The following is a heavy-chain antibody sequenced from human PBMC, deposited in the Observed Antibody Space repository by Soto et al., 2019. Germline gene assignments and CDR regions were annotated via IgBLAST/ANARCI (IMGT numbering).Heavy chain of an antibody. CDR1: GYSFTSYW. J-gene: IGHJ5*02. CDR3: ARIYCTTTTCDSWFDP. D-gene: IGHD2-2*01. CDR2: IDPSDSYT. V-gene: IGHV5-10-1*01. Sequence: VESLKISCKGSGYSFTSYWISWVRQMPGKGLEWIGRIDPSDSYTNYSPSFQGHVTISADKSTSTAYLQWSSLKASDTAMYYCARIYCTTTTCDSWFDPWGQGTLVTVSS.